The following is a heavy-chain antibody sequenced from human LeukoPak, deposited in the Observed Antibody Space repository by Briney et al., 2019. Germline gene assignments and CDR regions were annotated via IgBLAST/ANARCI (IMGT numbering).Heavy chain of an antibody. V-gene: IGHV3-48*01. Sequence: GGSLRLSCIASGFTFSNYGMHWVRQAPGKGLEWVSYISSSSSTIYYADSVKGRFTISRDNAKNSLYLQMNSLRAEDTAVYYCARETHDYGDYWGQGTLVTVSS. CDR3: ARETHDYGDY. CDR1: GFTFSNYG. J-gene: IGHJ4*02. CDR2: ISSSSSTI.